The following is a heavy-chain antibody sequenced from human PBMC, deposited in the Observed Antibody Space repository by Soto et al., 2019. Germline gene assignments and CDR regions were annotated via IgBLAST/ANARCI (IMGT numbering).Heavy chain of an antibody. CDR1: GYTFTSYA. V-gene: IGHV1-3*05. CDR3: AREGLPLDY. D-gene: IGHD2-15*01. CDR2: INAGNGIT. Sequence: QVQLVQSGAEEKKPGASVKVSCKASGYTFTSYAMNWVRQAPGQRLEWMGWINAGNGITKYSQKFQGRVTITRDTSASTAYMELSSLRYEDTAVYYCAREGLPLDYWGQGTLVTVSS. J-gene: IGHJ4*02.